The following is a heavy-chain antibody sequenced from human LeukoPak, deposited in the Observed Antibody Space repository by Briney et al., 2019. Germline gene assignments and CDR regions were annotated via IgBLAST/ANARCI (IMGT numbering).Heavy chain of an antibody. J-gene: IGHJ4*02. Sequence: SETLSLTFTVSGGSIISGDYDSSWIRQPPGKGLEWTGYIYYSGSTYYNPSLKSRVTISVDTSKNQFSLKVSSVAAAYTAVYYCAREDVVGPFDYWGQGTLVTVTS. CDR1: GGSIISGDYD. D-gene: IGHD2-2*01. V-gene: IGHV4-30-4*01. CDR2: IYYSGST. CDR3: AREDVVGPFDY.